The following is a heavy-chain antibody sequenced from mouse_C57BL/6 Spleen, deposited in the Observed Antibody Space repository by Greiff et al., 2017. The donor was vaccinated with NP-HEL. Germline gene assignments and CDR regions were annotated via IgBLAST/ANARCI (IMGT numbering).Heavy chain of an antibody. CDR1: GYTFTSYW. D-gene: IGHD2-4*01. Sequence: QVQLQQPGAELVKPGASVKLSCKASGYTFTSYWMHWVKQRPGRGLEWIGRIDPNSGGTKYNEKFKSKATLTVDKPSITAYMQLSSLTSEDSAVYYCARGGYYDYDETFAYWGQGTLVTVSA. J-gene: IGHJ3*01. CDR2: IDPNSGGT. V-gene: IGHV1-72*01. CDR3: ARGGYYDYDETFAY.